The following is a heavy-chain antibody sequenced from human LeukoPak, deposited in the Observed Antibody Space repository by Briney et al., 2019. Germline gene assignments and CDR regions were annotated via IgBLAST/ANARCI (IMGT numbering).Heavy chain of an antibody. J-gene: IGHJ6*03. CDR3: AAVAGYYYYMDV. V-gene: IGHV3-23*01. Sequence: PGGSLRLSCAASRFTFSSYAMSWVRQAPGRGLEWVSTISGGGGSTYYSDSVKGRFTISRDNSKNTLYLQMNSLRAEDTAVYYCAAVAGYYYYMDVWGKGTTVTISS. D-gene: IGHD4-23*01. CDR1: RFTFSSYA. CDR2: ISGGGGST.